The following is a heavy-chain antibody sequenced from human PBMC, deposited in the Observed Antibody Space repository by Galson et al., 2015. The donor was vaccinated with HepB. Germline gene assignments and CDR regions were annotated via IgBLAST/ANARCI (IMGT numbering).Heavy chain of an antibody. CDR3: AKDRDVVVPAAIVDWYFDL. CDR1: GFTFSSYA. V-gene: IGHV3-23*01. Sequence: SLRLSCAASGFTFSSYAMSWVRQAPGKGLEWVSAISGSGGSTYYADSVKGRFTISRDNSKNTLYLQMNSLRAEDTAVYYCAKDRDVVVPAAIVDWYFDLWGRGTLVTVSS. J-gene: IGHJ2*01. CDR2: ISGSGGST. D-gene: IGHD2-2*02.